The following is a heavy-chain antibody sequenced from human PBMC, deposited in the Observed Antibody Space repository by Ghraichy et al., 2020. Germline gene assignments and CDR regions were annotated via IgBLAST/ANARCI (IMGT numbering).Heavy chain of an antibody. CDR1: GFTFDDYA. Sequence: GGSLRLSCAASGFTFDDYAMHWVRQAPGKGLEWVSGISWNSGSIGYADSVKGRFTISRDNAKNSLYLQMNSLRAEDTALYYCAKAIAADDAFDIWGQGTMVTVSS. J-gene: IGHJ3*02. CDR2: ISWNSGSI. V-gene: IGHV3-9*01. CDR3: AKAIAADDAFDI. D-gene: IGHD6-6*01.